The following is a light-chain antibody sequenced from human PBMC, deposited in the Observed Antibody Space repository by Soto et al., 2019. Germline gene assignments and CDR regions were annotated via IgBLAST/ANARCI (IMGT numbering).Light chain of an antibody. Sequence: DIQMTQSPSSLSASVGDRVTITCRASQTINNYVNWYQHKPGKAPKVMIYAASSLQSGVPSRFSGSVSGTDGSLTISSLKKEDGTTYYCQQGYSTAWTFGQGTKVDIK. CDR3: QQGYSTAWT. J-gene: IGKJ1*01. CDR1: QTINNY. CDR2: AAS. V-gene: IGKV1-39*01.